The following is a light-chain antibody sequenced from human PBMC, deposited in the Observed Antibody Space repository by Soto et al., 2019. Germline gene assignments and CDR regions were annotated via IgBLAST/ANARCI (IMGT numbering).Light chain of an antibody. CDR3: QQFNTWPPVT. CDR2: GAS. CDR1: QSISRN. Sequence: RVMPQYTSTLSVSPGERSTLSCMSSQSISRNLAWYQQKPGQAPRLLIYGASTRATGIPARFSGSGSGTEFTLTISSLQSEDFAVYYCQQFNTWPPVTFGGGTKV. J-gene: IGKJ4*01. V-gene: IGKV3-15*01.